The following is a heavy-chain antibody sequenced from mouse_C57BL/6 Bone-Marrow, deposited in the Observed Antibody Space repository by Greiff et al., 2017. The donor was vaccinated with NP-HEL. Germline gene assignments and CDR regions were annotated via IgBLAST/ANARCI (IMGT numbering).Heavy chain of an antibody. Sequence: EVQLQQSGTVLARPGASVKMSCKTSGYTFTSYWMHWVKQRPGQGLEWIGAIYPGNSDTSYNQKFKGKAKLTAVTSASTAYMELSSLTNEDSAVYYCTREEVVSTSAMDYWGQGTSVTVSS. CDR2: IYPGNSDT. V-gene: IGHV1-5*01. CDR3: TREEVVSTSAMDY. J-gene: IGHJ4*01. D-gene: IGHD1-1*01. CDR1: GYTFTSYW.